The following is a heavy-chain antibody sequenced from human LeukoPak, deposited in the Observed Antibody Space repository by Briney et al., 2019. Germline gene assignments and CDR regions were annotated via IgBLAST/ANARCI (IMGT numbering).Heavy chain of an antibody. J-gene: IGHJ4*02. CDR2: IYYSGST. Sequence: SETLSLTCTVSGGSFSSYYWSWIRQPPGKGLEWIGYIYYSGSTNYNPSLKSRVTISVDTSKNQFSLQLISVTAADTAVYYCARLYLPATRLDYWGQGTLVTVSS. D-gene: IGHD5-24*01. CDR3: ARLYLPATRLDY. V-gene: IGHV4-59*08. CDR1: GGSFSSYY.